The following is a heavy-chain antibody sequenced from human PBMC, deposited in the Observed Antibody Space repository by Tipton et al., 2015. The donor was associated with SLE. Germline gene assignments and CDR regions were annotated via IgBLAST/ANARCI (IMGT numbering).Heavy chain of an antibody. J-gene: IGHJ4*02. CDR1: GGSISSHY. Sequence: TLSLTCTVSGGSISSHYWSWSRQPPGKGLEWIGYIYYSGSTNYNPSLKSRVTISVDTSKNQFSLKLSSVTAADTAVYYCARGTSGFDYWGQGTLVTVSS. CDR2: IYYSGST. V-gene: IGHV4-59*08. CDR3: ARGTSGFDY. D-gene: IGHD3/OR15-3a*01.